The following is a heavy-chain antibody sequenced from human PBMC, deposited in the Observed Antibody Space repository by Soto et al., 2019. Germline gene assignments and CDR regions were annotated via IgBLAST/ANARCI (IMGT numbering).Heavy chain of an antibody. CDR2: INPNSGGT. D-gene: IGHD3-10*01. J-gene: IGHJ4*02. CDR1: GYTFTGYY. Sequence: ASVKVSCKASGYTFTGYYMHWVRQAPGQGLEWMGWINPNSGGTNYAQKFQGWVTMTRDTSISTAYMELSRLRSDDTAVYYCARVRVRGVITSGFDYWGQGTLVTVSS. V-gene: IGHV1-2*04. CDR3: ARVRVRGVITSGFDY.